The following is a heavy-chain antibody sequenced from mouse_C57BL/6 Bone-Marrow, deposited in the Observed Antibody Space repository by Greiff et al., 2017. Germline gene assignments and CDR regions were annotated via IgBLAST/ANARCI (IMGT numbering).Heavy chain of an antibody. V-gene: IGHV5-6*02. J-gene: IGHJ4*01. CDR2: ISSGGSYT. CDR3: ARRTIVTPNYYAMDY. Sequence: EVKLVESGGDLVKPGGSLKLSCAASGFTFSSYGMSWVRQTPDKRLEWVATISSGGSYTYYPDSVKGRFTISRDNAKNTLYLQMSSLKSEDTAMYYCARRTIVTPNYYAMDYWGQGTSVTVSS. D-gene: IGHD2-5*01. CDR1: GFTFSSYG.